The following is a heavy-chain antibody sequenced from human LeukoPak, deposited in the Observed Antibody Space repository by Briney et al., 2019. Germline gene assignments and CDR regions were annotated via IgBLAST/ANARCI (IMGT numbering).Heavy chain of an antibody. V-gene: IGHV3-23*01. CDR2: ISGSGGST. CDR3: AKAALEWPSSPPDY. Sequence: HPGGSLRLSCAASGFTFSSYAMSWVRQAPGKGLEWVSAISGSGGSTYYADSVKGRFTISRDNSKNTLYLQMNSLRAEDTAVYYCAKAALEWPSSPPDYWGQGTLVTVSS. D-gene: IGHD3-3*01. CDR1: GFTFSSYA. J-gene: IGHJ4*02.